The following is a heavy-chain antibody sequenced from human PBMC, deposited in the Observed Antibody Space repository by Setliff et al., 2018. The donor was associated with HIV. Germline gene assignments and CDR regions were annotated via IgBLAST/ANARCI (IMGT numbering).Heavy chain of an antibody. J-gene: IGHJ5*02. D-gene: IGHD3-10*01. CDR2: IYIDGGR. V-gene: IGHV3-53*01. CDR1: GFTFSSYS. Sequence: GSLRLSCAASGFTFSSYSMNWVRQAPGKGLEWISVIYIDGGRNYADSVKGRFTISRDNSKNMLYLHMNSLRTEDTAVYFCAKERRGAGGWFDPWGQGTLVTVSS. CDR3: AKERRGAGGWFDP.